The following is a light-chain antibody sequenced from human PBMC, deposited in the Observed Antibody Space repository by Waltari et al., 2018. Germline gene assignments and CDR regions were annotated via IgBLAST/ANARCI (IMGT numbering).Light chain of an antibody. CDR3: NSRDNSGNHVV. V-gene: IGLV3-19*01. CDR2: GRN. J-gene: IGLJ3*02. CDR1: SLRSYY. Sequence: SSELTQDPAVSVALGQTVRITCQGDSLRSYYASWYQQKQGQAPVIVMWGRNNRPSGIPDRFSGSSSGNTASLTITGAQAEDEADYYCNSRDNSGNHVVFGGGTKLTVL.